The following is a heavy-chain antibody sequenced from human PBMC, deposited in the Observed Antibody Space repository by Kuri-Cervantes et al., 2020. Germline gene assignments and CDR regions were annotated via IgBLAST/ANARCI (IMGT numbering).Heavy chain of an antibody. Sequence: LRLSCPVPGASISSVSYYWSWIRQPAGKGLEWIGRIYTSGSTNYNPSLKSRVTISVDTSKNQFSLKLSSVTAADTAVYYCARAIAAAGYYYYGMDVWGQGTTVTVSS. D-gene: IGHD6-13*01. CDR1: GASISSVSYY. CDR2: IYTSGST. J-gene: IGHJ6*02. CDR3: ARAIAAAGYYYYGMDV. V-gene: IGHV4-61*02.